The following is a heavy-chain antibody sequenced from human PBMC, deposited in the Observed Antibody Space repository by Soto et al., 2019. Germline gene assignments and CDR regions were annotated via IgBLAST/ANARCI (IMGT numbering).Heavy chain of an antibody. V-gene: IGHV3-74*01. CDR3: TRDIGGKGEY. D-gene: IGHD3-16*01. J-gene: IGHJ4*02. CDR1: GFTFSSYW. CDR2: IDEYGSTI. Sequence: EVQLVESGGGLVQPGGSLRLSCAASGFTFSSYWMHWVRQVPGKGLLWVSRIDEYGSTINYADSVKCRCTISRDNARNTVYLEMNSLRAEDTALYYCTRDIGGKGEYWGPGTLVTVSS.